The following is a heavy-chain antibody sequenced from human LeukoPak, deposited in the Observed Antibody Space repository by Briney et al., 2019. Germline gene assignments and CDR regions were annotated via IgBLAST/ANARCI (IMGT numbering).Heavy chain of an antibody. CDR2: LYYSGNT. CDR1: GASISSYY. Sequence: PSETLSLTCTVSGASISSYYWSWIRQSPGKGLEWIGYLYYSGNTNYNPSLKSRVTISVDTSKNQFSLKLTSVTAADTAVYYCARQQQLVFNFQRYGWFDPWGQGTLVTVSS. J-gene: IGHJ5*02. V-gene: IGHV4-59*01. CDR3: ARQQQLVFNFQRYGWFDP. D-gene: IGHD6-13*01.